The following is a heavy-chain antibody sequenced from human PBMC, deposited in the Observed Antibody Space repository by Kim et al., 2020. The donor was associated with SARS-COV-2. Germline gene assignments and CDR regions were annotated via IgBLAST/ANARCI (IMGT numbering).Heavy chain of an antibody. CDR3: ARDSPLGGNGFDI. J-gene: IGHJ3*02. D-gene: IGHD1-26*01. Sequence: YAASVKGRFSISRDDSKRSMYLQMNSLKTEDTAMYYCARDSPLGGNGFDIWGQGTLVTVSS. V-gene: IGHV3-72*01.